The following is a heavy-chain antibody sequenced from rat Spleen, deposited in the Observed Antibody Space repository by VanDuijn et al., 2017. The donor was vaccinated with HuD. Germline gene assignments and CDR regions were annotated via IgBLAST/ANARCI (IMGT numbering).Heavy chain of an antibody. CDR3: ARRFDFDY. D-gene: IGHD4-3*01. Sequence: EVQLVESGGGLVQPGRSLKLSCAASGFTFSDYNMAWVRQAPTKGLEWVATISFDGYNTYYRDSVKGRFTISRDNAKSTLYLQMDSLRSEDTATYYCARRFDFDYWGQGVMVTVSS. CDR1: GFTFSDYN. CDR2: ISFDGYNT. V-gene: IGHV5-29*01. J-gene: IGHJ2*01.